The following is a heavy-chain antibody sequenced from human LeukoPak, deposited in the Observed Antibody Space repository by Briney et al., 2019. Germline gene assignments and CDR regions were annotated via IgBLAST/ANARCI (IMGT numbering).Heavy chain of an antibody. Sequence: GGSLRLSCAASVFTFNNYAMMWVRQAQGQGLEWVSAITGGGRTYYADSVKGRFTISRDNSKHTLYLQMNSLRAEDTAIYFCARDPIGDYIGAFDFLGQGTVVTVSS. CDR3: ARDPIGDYIGAFDF. CDR1: VFTFNNYA. J-gene: IGHJ3*01. D-gene: IGHD4-17*01. CDR2: ITGGGRT. V-gene: IGHV3-23*01.